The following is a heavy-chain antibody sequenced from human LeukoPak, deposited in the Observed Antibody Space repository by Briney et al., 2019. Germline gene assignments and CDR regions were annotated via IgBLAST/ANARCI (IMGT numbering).Heavy chain of an antibody. Sequence: PGGSLRLSCAASGFTVSSNYMSWVRQAPGKGLEWVSVIYSGGSTYYADSVKGRFTISRDNSKNTLYLQTNSLRAEDTAVYYCARGEYYDSSGLFDYWGQGTLVTVSS. CDR3: ARGEYYDSSGLFDY. D-gene: IGHD3-22*01. CDR1: GFTVSSNY. J-gene: IGHJ4*02. CDR2: IYSGGST. V-gene: IGHV3-53*01.